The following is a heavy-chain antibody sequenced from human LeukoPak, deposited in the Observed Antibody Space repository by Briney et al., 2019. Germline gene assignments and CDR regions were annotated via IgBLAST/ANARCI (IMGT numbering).Heavy chain of an antibody. D-gene: IGHD3-16*01. CDR2: IYHSGST. CDR1: GYSINSGFY. CDR3: ARGVGLTQGGAFDF. J-gene: IGHJ4*02. Sequence: SETLSLTCTVSGYSINSGFYWGWIRQPPGKGLEWIGSIYHSGSTHYKSSLKSRVTISVDTSKNQLSLKLTSVTAADTAVYYCARGVGLTQGGAFDFWGQGTLVTVSS. V-gene: IGHV4-38-2*02.